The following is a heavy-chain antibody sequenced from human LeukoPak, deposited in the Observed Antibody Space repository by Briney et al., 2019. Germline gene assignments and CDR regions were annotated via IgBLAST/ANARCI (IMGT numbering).Heavy chain of an antibody. J-gene: IGHJ4*02. V-gene: IGHV3-7*01. CDR1: GFTFSTYW. CDR3: ARDASGYALYFDY. D-gene: IGHD5-12*01. CDR2: IKQDGSEK. Sequence: GGSLRLSCAASGFTFSTYWMSWVRQAPGKGLEWVANIKQDGSEKYYVDSVKGRFTISRDNAKKSLYLQMDSLRAEDTAVYYCARDASGYALYFDYWGQGTLVTVSS.